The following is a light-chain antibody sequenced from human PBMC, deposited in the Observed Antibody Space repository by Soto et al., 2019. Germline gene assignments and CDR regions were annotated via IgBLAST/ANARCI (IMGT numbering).Light chain of an antibody. J-gene: IGKJ1*01. CDR3: QHYNSYSEA. V-gene: IGKV1-5*03. CDR1: QTISSW. Sequence: DIQMTQSPSTLSGSVGDRVTITCRASQTISSWLAWYQQKPGNAPKLLIYKASTLKSGVPSRFSGSGSGTEFTLTISSLQPDDFATYYCQHYNSYSEAFVQGTKVELK. CDR2: KAS.